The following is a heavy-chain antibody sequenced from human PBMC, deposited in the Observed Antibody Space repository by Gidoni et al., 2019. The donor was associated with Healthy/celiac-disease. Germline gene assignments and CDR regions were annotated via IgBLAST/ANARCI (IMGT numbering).Heavy chain of an antibody. J-gene: IGHJ3*02. Sequence: QVQLVQSRAEVKKPGASVKDSCKASGYTFTSYDINWVRQATGQGIELMGWKNTKRGTTGYAQKFQGTVTMTRNTSIITSYMALSSLRSEDTAVYYGARVPPSCGYSYGCDAFDIWGQGTMVTVSS. CDR2: KNTKRGTT. CDR1: GYTFTSYD. V-gene: IGHV1-8*01. D-gene: IGHD5-18*01. CDR3: ARVPPSCGYSYGCDAFDI.